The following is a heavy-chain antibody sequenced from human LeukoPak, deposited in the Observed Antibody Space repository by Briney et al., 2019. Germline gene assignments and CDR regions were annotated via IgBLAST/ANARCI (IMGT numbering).Heavy chain of an antibody. CDR3: AKVSIAAAGREYFQH. CDR1: GFTFSSYG. Sequence: QPGGSLRLSCAASGFTFSSYGMHWVRQAPGKGLEWVALIRYDGSNKYYADSVKGRFTISRDNSKNTLYLQMNSLRAEDTAVYYCAKVSIAAAGREYFQHWGQGTLVTVSS. CDR2: IRYDGSNK. D-gene: IGHD6-13*01. J-gene: IGHJ1*01. V-gene: IGHV3-30*02.